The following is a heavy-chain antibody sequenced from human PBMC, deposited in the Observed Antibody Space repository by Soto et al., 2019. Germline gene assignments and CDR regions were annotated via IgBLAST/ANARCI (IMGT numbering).Heavy chain of an antibody. Sequence: QVQLVESGGGVVQPGRSLRLSCAASGFTFSSYGMHWVRQAPGKGLEWVAVIWYDGSNKYYADSVKGRFTISRDNSKNTLYLQMNSLRAEDTAVYYCARDRTSGYYDSSPDAFDIWGQGTMVTVSS. J-gene: IGHJ3*02. V-gene: IGHV3-33*01. CDR2: IWYDGSNK. D-gene: IGHD3-22*01. CDR3: ARDRTSGYYDSSPDAFDI. CDR1: GFTFSSYG.